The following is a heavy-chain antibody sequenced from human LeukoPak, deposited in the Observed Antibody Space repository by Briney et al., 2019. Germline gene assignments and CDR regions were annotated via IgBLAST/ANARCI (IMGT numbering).Heavy chain of an antibody. CDR3: AREMATIPDY. J-gene: IGHJ4*02. CDR1: GYTFTGYY. CDR2: MNPNSGNT. Sequence: GASVKVSCKASGYTFTGYYMHWVRQATGQGLEWMGWMNPNSGNTGYAQKFQGRVTMTRNTSISTAYMELSSLRSEDTAVYYCAREMATIPDYWGQGTLVTVSS. V-gene: IGHV1-8*02. D-gene: IGHD5-24*01.